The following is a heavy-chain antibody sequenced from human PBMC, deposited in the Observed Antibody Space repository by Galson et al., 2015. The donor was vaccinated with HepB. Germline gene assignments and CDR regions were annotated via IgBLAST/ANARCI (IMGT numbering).Heavy chain of an antibody. J-gene: IGHJ6*02. D-gene: IGHD4-17*01. CDR2: IRSKASSYAT. Sequence: SLRLSCAASGFTFSGSAMHWVRQASGKGLEWVGRIRSKASSYATAYAASVKGRFTISRDDSKNTAYLQMNSLKTEDTAVYYCTRGYPMTTVTRMFYYYYGMDVWGQGTTVTVSS. V-gene: IGHV3-73*01. CDR3: TRGYPMTTVTRMFYYYYGMDV. CDR1: GFTFSGSA.